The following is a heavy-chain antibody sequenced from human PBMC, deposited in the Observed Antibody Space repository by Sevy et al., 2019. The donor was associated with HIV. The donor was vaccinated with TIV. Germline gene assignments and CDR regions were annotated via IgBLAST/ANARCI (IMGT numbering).Heavy chain of an antibody. Sequence: GGSLRLSCSASGFTFSSYAMHWVRQAPGKGLEYVSAISSNGGSTYYADSVKGRFTISRENSKNTLYLQMSSLRAEDTAVYYGVKGYYYDSSGYNLCVFDIWGQGTMVTVSS. D-gene: IGHD3-22*01. V-gene: IGHV3-64D*06. CDR1: GFTFSSYA. J-gene: IGHJ3*02. CDR3: VKGYYYDSSGYNLCVFDI. CDR2: ISSNGGST.